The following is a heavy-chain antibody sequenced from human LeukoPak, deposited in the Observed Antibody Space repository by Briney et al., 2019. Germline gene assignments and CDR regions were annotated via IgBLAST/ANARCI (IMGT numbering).Heavy chain of an antibody. Sequence: SETLSLTCTVSGGSISPYFWSWMRQTPGKGLEWIGYISYTGSTNYNPALKSRVTISVDTSKNQFSLQLTSVTAADTAVYYCARDDYRGVTNFDPWGQGTLVTLSS. CDR2: ISYTGST. CDR3: ARDDYRGVTNFDP. CDR1: GGSISPYF. D-gene: IGHD3-10*01. J-gene: IGHJ5*02. V-gene: IGHV4-59*01.